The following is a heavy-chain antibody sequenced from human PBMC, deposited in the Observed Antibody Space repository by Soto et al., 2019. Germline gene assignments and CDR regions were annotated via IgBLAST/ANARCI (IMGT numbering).Heavy chain of an antibody. CDR3: AKDWPLLSVDAFDI. D-gene: IGHD3-3*01. CDR1: GFTFSSFG. Sequence: EVQLLESGGGLVQPGGSLRLSCAASGFTFSSFGMSWVRQVPGKGLEWVSGISGSGSSTYYADSVKGRFTISRDNSKNTLFLQMNSLRAGDTAVYYCAKDWPLLSVDAFDIRGQGTMVTVSS. J-gene: IGHJ3*02. CDR2: ISGSGSST. V-gene: IGHV3-23*01.